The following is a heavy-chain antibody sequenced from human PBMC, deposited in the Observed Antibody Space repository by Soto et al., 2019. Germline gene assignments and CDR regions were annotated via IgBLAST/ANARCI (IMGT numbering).Heavy chain of an antibody. CDR2: IKSKADGETT. CDR3: NAYYYLGRGHTPL. V-gene: IGHV3-15*07. J-gene: IGHJ4*02. Sequence: EVQLVESGGGLVKPGGSLGLSCGASGFSFNDVWMHWVRQAPGRGLEWVGRIKSKADGETTDYAEPVKGRFTVSRDDSKNTVYLQMKSLKTEDTAVYYCNAYYYLGRGHTPLWGQGTLVTVSS. D-gene: IGHD3-10*01. CDR1: GFSFNDVW.